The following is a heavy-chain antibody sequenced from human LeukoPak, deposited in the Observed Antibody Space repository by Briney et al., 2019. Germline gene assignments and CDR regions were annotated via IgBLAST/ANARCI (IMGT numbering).Heavy chain of an antibody. Sequence: GGSLRLSCAAPGFTFISYSINWVGQAPGKGLEWASPIISSSSYIYYADSVKGRFTISRDNAKNSLYLQMNSLRAEDTAVYYCARDLEYCSGGSCYDWFDPWGQGTLVTVSS. CDR3: ARDLEYCSGGSCYDWFDP. CDR1: GFTFISYS. D-gene: IGHD2-15*01. J-gene: IGHJ5*02. V-gene: IGHV3-21*01. CDR2: IISSSSYI.